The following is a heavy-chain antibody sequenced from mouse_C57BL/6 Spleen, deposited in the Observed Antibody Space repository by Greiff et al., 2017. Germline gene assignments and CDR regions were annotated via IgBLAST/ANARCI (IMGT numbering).Heavy chain of an antibody. CDR2: IYPGDGDT. CDR1: GYAFSSSW. D-gene: IGHD3-2*02. CDR3: ARSYSSAYGY. Sequence: QVQLKQSGPELVKPGASVKISCKASGYAFSSSWMNWVKQRPGKGLEWIGRIYPGDGDTNYNGKFKGKATLTADKSSSTAYMLLSSLTSEYSAVYVCARSYSSAYGYWGQGTTLTVSS. J-gene: IGHJ2*01. V-gene: IGHV1-82*01.